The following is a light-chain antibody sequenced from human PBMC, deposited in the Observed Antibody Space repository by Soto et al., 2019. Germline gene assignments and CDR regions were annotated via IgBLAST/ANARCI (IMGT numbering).Light chain of an antibody. CDR2: DVS. J-gene: IGLJ2*01. Sequence: QSALTQPRSVSGSPGQSVTISCTGTSSDVGGYNYVSWHQQHPGKAPKLMIYDVSERPSGVPDRFSGSKSGNTASLTISGLQAEDEADYYCCSYAGSYTLVFGGGTKLTVL. CDR1: SSDVGGYNY. CDR3: CSYAGSYTLV. V-gene: IGLV2-11*01.